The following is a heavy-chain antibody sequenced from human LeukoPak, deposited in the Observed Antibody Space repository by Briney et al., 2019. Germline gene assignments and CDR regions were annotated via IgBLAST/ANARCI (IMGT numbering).Heavy chain of an antibody. J-gene: IGHJ6*03. D-gene: IGHD2-15*01. CDR2: IYTSGST. V-gene: IGHV4-59*10. CDR1: GGSFSGYY. Sequence: PSETLSLTCAVYGGSFSGYYWSWIRQPAGKGLEWIGRIYTSGSTNYNPSLKSRVTMSVDTSKNQFSLKLSSVTAADTAVYYCARGNRYCSGGSCYRYYYMDVWGKGTTVTISS. CDR3: ARGNRYCSGGSCYRYYYMDV.